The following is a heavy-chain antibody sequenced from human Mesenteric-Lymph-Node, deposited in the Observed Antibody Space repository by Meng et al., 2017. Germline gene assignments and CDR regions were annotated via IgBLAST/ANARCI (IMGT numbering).Heavy chain of an antibody. CDR3: ARDVLMGMATTNAFDI. CDR1: GGSISSGSYY. CDR2: IYTSGST. D-gene: IGHD5-24*01. J-gene: IGHJ3*02. V-gene: IGHV4-61*02. Sequence: SETLSLTCTVSGGSISSGSYYWSWIRQPAGKGLEWIGRIYTSGSTNYNPSLKSRVTISVDTSKNQFSLKLSSVTAADTAVYYCARDVLMGMATTNAFDIWGQGTMVTVSS.